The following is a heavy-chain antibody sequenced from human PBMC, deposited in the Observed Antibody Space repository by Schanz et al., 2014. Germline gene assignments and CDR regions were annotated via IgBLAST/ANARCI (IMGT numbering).Heavy chain of an antibody. CDR3: ARTLVNGSRKWFVP. Sequence: QVQLQESGPGLVKPSETLSLTCAVSGASVSSFYWSWIRQPAGKGLEWIGHVYATGRTKYNPSLKSRCTMSVDTSQKQISRKLTSVTAADTAVYYCARTLVNGSRKWFVPWGPGTQVTVSS. CDR2: VYATGRT. V-gene: IGHV4-4*07. CDR1: GASVSSFY. D-gene: IGHD3-10*01. J-gene: IGHJ5*02.